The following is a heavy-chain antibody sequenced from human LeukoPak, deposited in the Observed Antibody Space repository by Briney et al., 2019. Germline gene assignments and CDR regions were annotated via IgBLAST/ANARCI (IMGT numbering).Heavy chain of an antibody. CDR2: ISTSGDTM. Sequence: AGGSLRLSCAASGLTFNTYSMNWVRQAPGKGLEWISYISTSGDTMYYADSVKGRFTISRDNAKNSLYLRMSSLRAGDTAVYYCARDSVRGQGTLVTVSS. J-gene: IGHJ4*02. V-gene: IGHV3-48*01. CDR1: GLTFNTYS. CDR3: ARDSV.